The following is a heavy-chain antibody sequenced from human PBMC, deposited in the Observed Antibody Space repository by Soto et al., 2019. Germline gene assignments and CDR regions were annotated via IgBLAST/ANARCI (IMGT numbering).Heavy chain of an antibody. CDR2: IYHSGST. CDR1: GCSISSGGYS. D-gene: IGHD3-3*01. J-gene: IGHJ4*02. V-gene: IGHV4-30-2*01. Sequence: SETLSLTCAVSGCSISSGGYSWSWIRQPPGKGLEWIGYIYHSGSTYYNPSLKSRVTISVDRSKNQFSLELSSLRSEDTAVYYCARDTDFNGLAVYYFDYWGQGTLVTVSS. CDR3: ARDTDFNGLAVYYFDY.